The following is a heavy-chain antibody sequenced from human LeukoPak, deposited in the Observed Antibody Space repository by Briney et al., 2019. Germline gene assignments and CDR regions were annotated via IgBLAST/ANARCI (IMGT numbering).Heavy chain of an antibody. V-gene: IGHV3-21*01. CDR2: ISSRSSYI. J-gene: IGHJ6*03. D-gene: IGHD6-19*01. CDR1: GFIFSRYN. CDR3: ARDAQWLVPEGYYYYMDV. Sequence: GGSLRLSCAGSGFIFSRYNMNWFRQAPGKGLERVSSISSRSSYIFYADSVKGRFTISRDNAKNSLYLQMNSLGAEDTAVYYCARDAQWLVPEGYYYYMDVWGKGTTVTVSS.